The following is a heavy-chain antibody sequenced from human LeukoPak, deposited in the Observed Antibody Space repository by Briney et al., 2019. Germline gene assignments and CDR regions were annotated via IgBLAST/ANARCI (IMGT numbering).Heavy chain of an antibody. CDR1: GFTFSCYA. CDR2: ISYDGSNK. J-gene: IGHJ4*02. Sequence: GGSLRLSCAASGFTFSCYALHWVRQAPGKGLEWVAVISYDGSNKYYADSVKGRFTISRDNSENTLYLQMNSLRAEDTAVYYCVRVGATGRLPAAMQSGPYYDYWGQGTLATVSS. V-gene: IGHV3-30*04. CDR3: VRVGATGRLPAAMQSGPYYDY. D-gene: IGHD2-2*01.